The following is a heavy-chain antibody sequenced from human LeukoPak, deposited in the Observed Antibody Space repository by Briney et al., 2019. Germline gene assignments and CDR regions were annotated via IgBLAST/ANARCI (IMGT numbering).Heavy chain of an antibody. CDR2: INHSGST. D-gene: IGHD5-24*01. V-gene: IGHV4-34*01. J-gene: IGHJ4*02. CDR1: GGSFSDYY. CDR3: ARGTMVGMATIEDGYYFDY. Sequence: SETLSLTCAVYGGSFSDYYWSWIRQPPGKGLEWIGEINHSGSTKYNPSLKSRVTISVDTSKKQFSLKQSSVTAADTAVYYCARGTMVGMATIEDGYYFDYWGQGTLVTVSS.